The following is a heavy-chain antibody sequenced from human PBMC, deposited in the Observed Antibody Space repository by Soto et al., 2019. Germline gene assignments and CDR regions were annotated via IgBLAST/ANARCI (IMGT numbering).Heavy chain of an antibody. J-gene: IGHJ4*02. CDR3: ARIAATGVDY. D-gene: IGHD6-13*01. Sequence: GGSLRLSCAVSDFAFSFYWMHWVRQAPGKGLEWVARLKSETDGSTTNYEDSVKGRFTISRDNAKSTLFLKMNSLRADDTAMYYCARIAATGVDYWGQGTQVTVSS. CDR2: LKSETDGSTT. V-gene: IGHV3-74*01. CDR1: DFAFSFYW.